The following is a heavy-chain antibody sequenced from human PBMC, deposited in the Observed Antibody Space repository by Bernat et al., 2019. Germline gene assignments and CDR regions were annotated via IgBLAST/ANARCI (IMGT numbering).Heavy chain of an antibody. CDR3: ARDRATKGYCSGGGCYSGGTYYYGMDV. V-gene: IGHV4-31*11. CDR2: IYYSGST. D-gene: IGHD2-15*01. CDR1: GGSISSGGYS. Sequence: QLQLQESGSGLVKPSQTLSLTCAVSGGSISSGGYSWSWIRQHPGKGLEWIGYIYYSGSTYYNPSLKSRVTISVDTSKNQFSLKLSSVTAADTAVYYCARDRATKGYCSGGGCYSGGTYYYGMDVWGQGTTVTFSS. J-gene: IGHJ6*02.